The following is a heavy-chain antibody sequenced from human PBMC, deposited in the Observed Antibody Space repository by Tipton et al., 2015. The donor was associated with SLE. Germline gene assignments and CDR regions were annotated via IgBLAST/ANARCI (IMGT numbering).Heavy chain of an antibody. D-gene: IGHD6-19*01. CDR1: GGSISSYY. CDR2: IYTSGST. V-gene: IGHV4-4*09. J-gene: IGHJ3*02. CDR3: ARQGNSGGWYGDDGFDI. Sequence: TLSLTCTASGGSISSYYWNWIRQPPGKGLEWIGCIYTSGSTNYNPSLKSRVTISIDTSKNQFSLKLSSVTAADTAVYYCARQGNSGGWYGDDGFDIWGQGTMVTVSS.